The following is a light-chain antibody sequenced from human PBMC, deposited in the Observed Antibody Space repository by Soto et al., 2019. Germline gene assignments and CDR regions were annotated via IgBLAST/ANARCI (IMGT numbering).Light chain of an antibody. CDR3: QSYDSRLSGYV. V-gene: IGLV1-40*01. CDR1: SSNIGSGYD. J-gene: IGLJ1*01. Sequence: QSVLTQPPSVSGAPGQRVTISCTGKSSNIGSGYDVHWYQQLPGTAPKLLIYGNGNRPSGVPDRFSVSESGTSASLAITGFQAEDEADYYCQSYDSRLSGYVFGTGTKVTVL. CDR2: GNG.